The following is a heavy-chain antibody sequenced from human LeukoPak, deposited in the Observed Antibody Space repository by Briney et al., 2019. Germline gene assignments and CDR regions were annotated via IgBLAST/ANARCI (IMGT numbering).Heavy chain of an antibody. Sequence: GGSLRLSCAASGFTFSSYGMHWVRQAPGKGLEWVAFIRYDGSKKYYADSVKGRFTISRDNSKNTLYLQMNSLRAEDTSVYYCAKSQYKYDSSGHAPGDYWGQGTLVTVSS. V-gene: IGHV3-30*02. J-gene: IGHJ4*02. CDR2: IRYDGSKK. CDR1: GFTFSSYG. CDR3: AKSQYKYDSSGHAPGDY. D-gene: IGHD3-22*01.